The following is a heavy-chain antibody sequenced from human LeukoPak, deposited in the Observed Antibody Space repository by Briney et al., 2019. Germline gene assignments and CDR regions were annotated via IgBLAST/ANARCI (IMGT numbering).Heavy chain of an antibody. CDR1: GFTFSNYA. V-gene: IGHV3-23*01. CDR3: AKDKSGGWELLRDHDAFDI. D-gene: IGHD1-26*01. Sequence: GGSLRLSCAASGFTFSNYAMSWVRQAPGKGLEWISSISGSGASTYYADSVKGRFTISRDNSKNTLYLQMNSLRAEDTALYYCAKDKSGGWELLRDHDAFDIWGQGTMVTVSS. CDR2: ISGSGAST. J-gene: IGHJ3*02.